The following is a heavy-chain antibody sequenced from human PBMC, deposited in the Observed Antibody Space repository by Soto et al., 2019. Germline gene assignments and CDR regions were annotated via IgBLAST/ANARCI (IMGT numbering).Heavy chain of an antibody. CDR3: AKHKDGALDH. CDR1: GFTFDDYA. Sequence: EVQLVESGGVVIQPGGSLRLSCPASGFTFDDYAMEWVRQAPGKGLEWVALITWDGATSYYADSVKGRFTISRDNSKNSLYLQMNSLRTEDTALYYCAKHKDGALDHWGQGTLVTVSS. D-gene: IGHD3-10*01. CDR2: ITWDGATS. J-gene: IGHJ4*02. V-gene: IGHV3-43D*04.